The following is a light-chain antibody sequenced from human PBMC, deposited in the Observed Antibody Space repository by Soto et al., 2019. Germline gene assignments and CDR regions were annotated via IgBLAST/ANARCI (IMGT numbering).Light chain of an antibody. V-gene: IGLV2-8*01. Sequence: QSVLTQPPSASGSPGQSVTVSCTGTSSDVGGYNYVSWYQQHPGKAPKLMIYEVTKRPSGVPDRFSASKSDNTASLTVSGLQADDEADYYCSSYAGSNNYVFGTGTSSPS. J-gene: IGLJ1*01. CDR3: SSYAGSNNYV. CDR2: EVT. CDR1: SSDVGGYNY.